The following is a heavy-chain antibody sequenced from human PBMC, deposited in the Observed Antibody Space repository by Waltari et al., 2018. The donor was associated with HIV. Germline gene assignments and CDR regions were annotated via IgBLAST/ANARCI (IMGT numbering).Heavy chain of an antibody. Sequence: QVQLQESGPGLVKPSQTLSLTCTVSGGSISCCSSYWSWIRQPAGKGLEWIGRIYTSGSTNHNPSLKSRVTISVDTSKNQFSLKLSSVTAADTAVYYCALATVTKAFDIWGQGTRVTVSS. D-gene: IGHD4-17*01. V-gene: IGHV4-61*02. J-gene: IGHJ3*02. CDR1: GGSISCCSSY. CDR3: ALATVTKAFDI. CDR2: IYTSGST.